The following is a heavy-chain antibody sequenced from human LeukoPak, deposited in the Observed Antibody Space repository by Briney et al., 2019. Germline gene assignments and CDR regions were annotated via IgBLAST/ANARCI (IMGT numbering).Heavy chain of an antibody. Sequence: ASVKVSCKVSGYTLTELSMHWVRQAPGKGLEWMGGFDPEDGETIYAQKFQGRITMTRDTSTTTVYMELSNLRSEDTAVYYCARGWEQWLDGPDYWGQGTLVTVSS. V-gene: IGHV1-24*01. CDR1: GYTLTELS. CDR2: FDPEDGET. CDR3: ARGWEQWLDGPDY. J-gene: IGHJ4*02. D-gene: IGHD6-19*01.